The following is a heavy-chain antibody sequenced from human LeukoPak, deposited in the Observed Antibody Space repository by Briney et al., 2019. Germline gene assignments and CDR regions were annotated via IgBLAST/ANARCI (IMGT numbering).Heavy chain of an antibody. CDR2: IIPIFGTA. CDR1: GGTFSSYA. D-gene: IGHD3-16*01. J-gene: IGHJ4*02. CDR3: ARVFRGTFDY. Sequence: EASVKVSCKASGGTFSSYAISWVRQAPGQGLEWMGGIIPIFGTANYAQKFQGRVTITADESTSTAYTELSSLRSEDTAVYYCARVFRGTFDYWGQGTLVTVSS. V-gene: IGHV1-69*13.